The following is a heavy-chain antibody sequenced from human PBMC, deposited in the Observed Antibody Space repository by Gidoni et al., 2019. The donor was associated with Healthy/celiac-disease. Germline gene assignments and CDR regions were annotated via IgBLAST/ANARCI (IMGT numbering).Heavy chain of an antibody. CDR2: IYYSGST. D-gene: IGHD3-16*01. Sequence: QPPGKGLEWIGYIYYSGSTYYNPSVKSRVTISVDTSKNQFSLKLSSVTAADTAVYYCARDHLYIWGSYPAWGQGTLVTVSS. V-gene: IGHV4-30-4*01. J-gene: IGHJ5*02. CDR3: ARDHLYIWGSYPA.